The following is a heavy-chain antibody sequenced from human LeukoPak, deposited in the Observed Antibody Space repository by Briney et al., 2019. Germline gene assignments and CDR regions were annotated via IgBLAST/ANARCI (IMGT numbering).Heavy chain of an antibody. CDR3: ASSSENYYYYYYMDV. V-gene: IGHV3-7*01. D-gene: IGHD6-6*01. CDR1: GFAFSSYW. J-gene: IGHJ6*03. CDR2: IKQDGSEK. Sequence: GGSLRLSCAASGFAFSSYWMSWVRQAPGKGLEWVANIKQDGSEKYYVDSVKGRFTTSRDNAKNSLYLQMNSLRAEDTAVYYCASSSENYYYYYYMDVWGKGTTVTVSS.